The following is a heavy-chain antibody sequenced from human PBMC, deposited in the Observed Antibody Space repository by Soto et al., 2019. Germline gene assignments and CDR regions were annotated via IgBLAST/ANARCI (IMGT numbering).Heavy chain of an antibody. Sequence: PWGSLRLSCAASGFTFISYSMNWVRQAPGKGLEWVPVISCDGSNKYYADSVKGRFTISRDNSKNTLYLQMNSLRAEDTAVYYCARDERGGNSLDLAAFDIWGQGTMVTVSS. CDR1: GFTFISYS. V-gene: IGHV3-30*03. CDR3: ARDERGGNSLDLAAFDI. J-gene: IGHJ3*02. D-gene: IGHD2-21*02. CDR2: ISCDGSNK.